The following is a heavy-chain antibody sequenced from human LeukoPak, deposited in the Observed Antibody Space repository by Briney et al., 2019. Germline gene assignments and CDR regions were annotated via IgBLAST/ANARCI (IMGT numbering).Heavy chain of an antibody. CDR2: IYYIGST. V-gene: IGHV4-39*01. J-gene: IGHJ6*03. CDR3: ARHIGGRYYYYYMDV. Sequence: SETLSLTCTVSGGSISSSSYYWGWIRQPPGKGLEWIGNIYYIGSTYYNPSLKSRVTISVDTSKNQFSLKLSSVTAADTAVYYCARHIGGRYYYYYMDVWAKGPRSPSP. D-gene: IGHD3-16*02. CDR1: GGSISSSSYY.